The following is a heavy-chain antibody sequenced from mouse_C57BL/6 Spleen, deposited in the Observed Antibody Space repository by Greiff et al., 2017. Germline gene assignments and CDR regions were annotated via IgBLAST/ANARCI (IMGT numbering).Heavy chain of an antibody. CDR3: AYYYGSSYHWYFDV. CDR1: GYTFTSYW. D-gene: IGHD1-1*01. Sequence: VQLQQPGAELVRPGSSVKLSCKASGYTFTSYWMHWVKQRPIQGLEWIGNIDPSDSETHYNQKFKDKATLTVDKSSSTAYMQLSSLTSEDSAVYYCAYYYGSSYHWYFDVWGTGTTVTVSS. J-gene: IGHJ1*03. V-gene: IGHV1-52*01. CDR2: IDPSDSET.